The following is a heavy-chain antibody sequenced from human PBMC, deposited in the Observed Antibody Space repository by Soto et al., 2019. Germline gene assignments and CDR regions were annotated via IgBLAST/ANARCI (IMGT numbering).Heavy chain of an antibody. CDR3: AGYCSSSICPEHHYFASEV. V-gene: IGHV4-59*01. D-gene: IGHD2-2*01. J-gene: IGHJ6*02. Sequence: SETLSLTCTGSGAPINSDCWSWIRQSPGKGLEWIGYIYHIGSTDYNPSLKSRVTISVDTSKKQVSLKLSSVSAPATARYFCAGYCSSSICPEHHYFASEVWGHGTTVTLSS. CDR1: GAPINSDC. CDR2: IYHIGST.